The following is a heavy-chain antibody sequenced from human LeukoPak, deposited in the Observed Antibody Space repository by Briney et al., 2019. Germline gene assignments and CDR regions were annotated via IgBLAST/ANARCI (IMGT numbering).Heavy chain of an antibody. V-gene: IGHV1-18*04. Sequence: ASVTVSCKASGYTFTSYGMSWVRQAPGQGLEWMGWISAYNGNTNYAQKLQGRVTMTTDTSTSTAYMELRSLRSDDTAVYYCARLDYGDYGVVYWGQGTLVTVSS. CDR3: ARLDYGDYGVVY. J-gene: IGHJ4*02. D-gene: IGHD4-17*01. CDR1: GYTFTSYG. CDR2: ISAYNGNT.